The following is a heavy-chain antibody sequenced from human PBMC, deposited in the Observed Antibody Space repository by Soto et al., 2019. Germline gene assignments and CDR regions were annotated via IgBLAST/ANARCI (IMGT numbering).Heavy chain of an antibody. D-gene: IGHD6-19*01. J-gene: IGHJ6*02. CDR3: ARGRLIAVAGKNNYYGMDV. CDR2: INHSGST. V-gene: IGHV4-34*01. Sequence: ETLSLTCAVYGGSFSGYYWSWIRQPPGKGLEWIGEINHSGSTNYNPSLKSRVTISVDTSKNQFSLKLSSVTAADTAVYYCARGRLIAVAGKNNYYGMDVWGQGTTVTVSS. CDR1: GGSFSGYY.